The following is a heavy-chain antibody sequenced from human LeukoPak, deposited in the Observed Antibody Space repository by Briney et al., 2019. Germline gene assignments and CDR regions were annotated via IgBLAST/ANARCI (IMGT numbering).Heavy chain of an antibody. V-gene: IGHV1-69*05. CDR1: GGTFSSYA. Sequence: GASVKVSCKASGGTFSSYAISWVRQAPGQGLEWMGRVIPIFGTANYAQKFQGRVTITTDESTSTAYMELSSLRSEDTAVYYCAVGAMVPTKETPKSDWYFDLWGRGTLVTVSS. D-gene: IGHD4/OR15-4a*01. CDR2: VIPIFGTA. J-gene: IGHJ2*01. CDR3: AVGAMVPTKETPKSDWYFDL.